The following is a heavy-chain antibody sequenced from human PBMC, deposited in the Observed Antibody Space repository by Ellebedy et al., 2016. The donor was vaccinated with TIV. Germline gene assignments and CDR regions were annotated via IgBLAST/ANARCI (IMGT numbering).Heavy chain of an antibody. V-gene: IGHV3-23*01. Sequence: GGSLRLXXAASGFTFSTHAMSWVRQAPGKGLEWVSTISGSGGGTYYTDSLKGRFTISRDNSKNTLFLQMNSLRAEDTAVYYCARDPSSIAAAGRGDYWGQGTLVTVCS. CDR2: ISGSGGGT. D-gene: IGHD6-13*01. CDR3: ARDPSSIAAAGRGDY. CDR1: GFTFSTHA. J-gene: IGHJ4*02.